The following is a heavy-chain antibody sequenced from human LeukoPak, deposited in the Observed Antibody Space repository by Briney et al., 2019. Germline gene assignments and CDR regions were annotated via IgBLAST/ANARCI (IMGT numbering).Heavy chain of an antibody. CDR1: GYTFTSYG. CDR2: IIAYNGNT. V-gene: IGHV1-18*04. J-gene: IGHJ4*02. CDR3: ASSIAVAGTGLLVY. Sequence: ASVKVSCKASGYTFTSYGISWVRQAPGQGLEWMGWIIAYNGNTNYAQKLQGRVTMTTDTSTSTAYMELRSMRSDDTAVYYCASSIAVAGTGLLVYWGQGTLVTVSS. D-gene: IGHD6-19*01.